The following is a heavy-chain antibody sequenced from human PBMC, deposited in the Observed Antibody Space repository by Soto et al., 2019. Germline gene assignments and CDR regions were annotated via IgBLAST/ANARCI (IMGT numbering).Heavy chain of an antibody. D-gene: IGHD6-13*01. CDR3: ARDLGSSWHDY. V-gene: IGHV1-18*04. CDR1: GYTFTGYG. CDR2: ISGYNGNT. Sequence: ASVKVSCKASGYTFTGYGISWVRQAPGQGPEWMGWISGYNGNTNYAQKLQGRVTMTTDTSTSTAYMELRSLRPDDTAIYYCARDLGSSWHDYWGQGTLVSVS. J-gene: IGHJ4*02.